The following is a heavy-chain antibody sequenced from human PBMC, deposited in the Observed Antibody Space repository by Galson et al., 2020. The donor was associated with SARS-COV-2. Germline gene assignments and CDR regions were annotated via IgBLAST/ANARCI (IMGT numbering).Heavy chain of an antibody. V-gene: IGHV4-31*03. CDR2: IYYSGSA. D-gene: IGHD4-17*01. CDR1: GASTRSGGYY. Sequence: SETLSLTCTVPGASTRSGGYYWSWIRQHPGTGLEWIGYIYYSGSAYYNPSLKSRITISIDTSKNQFSLTLSSVTAADTAVYYCARVPAPEGTVTSFDYWGQGTLVTVSS. J-gene: IGHJ4*02. CDR3: ARVPAPEGTVTSFDY.